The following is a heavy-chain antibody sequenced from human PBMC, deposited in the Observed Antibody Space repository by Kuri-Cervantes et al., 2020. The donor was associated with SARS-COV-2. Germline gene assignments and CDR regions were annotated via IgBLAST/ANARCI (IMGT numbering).Heavy chain of an antibody. J-gene: IGHJ4*01. CDR2: IYYSGST. CDR1: GGSISSSSYY. CDR3: ARRLAYGSGSTFDY. V-gene: IGHV4-39*01. Sequence: GSLRLSCTVSGGSISSSSYYWGWIRQPPGKGLEWIGSIYYSGSTYYNPSLKSRVTISVDTSKNQLSLKLNSVTAADTAVYYCARRLAYGSGSTFDYWGHGTRVTVSS. D-gene: IGHD3-10*01.